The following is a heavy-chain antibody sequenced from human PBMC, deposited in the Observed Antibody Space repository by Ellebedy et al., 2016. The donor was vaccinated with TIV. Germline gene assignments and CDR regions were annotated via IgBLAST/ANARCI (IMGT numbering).Heavy chain of an antibody. J-gene: IGHJ3*02. CDR1: GYPFVDYW. CDR3: ARAGGNWYDAFDI. Sequence: ASVKVSCKGSGYPFVDYWVGWVRQMPGRGLEWMGVIYPDGSYTRYSPSFEGQVTISADKSISTAYLQWSSLRASDTAIYYCARAGGNWYDAFDIWGRGTVLTVSS. D-gene: IGHD4-23*01. V-gene: IGHV5-51*01. CDR2: IYPDGSYT.